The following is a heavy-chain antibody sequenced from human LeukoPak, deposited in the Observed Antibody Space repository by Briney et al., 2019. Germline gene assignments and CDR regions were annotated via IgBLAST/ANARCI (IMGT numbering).Heavy chain of an antibody. Sequence: GGSLRLSCAASGFTFDDYAMHWVRQAPGKGLEWVSGISWNSGSIGYADSVKGRFTISRDNAKNSLYLQMNSLRAEDTALYYCAKDKFVRSSSWIPFDYWGQGTLVTVSS. CDR2: ISWNSGSI. CDR1: GFTFDDYA. V-gene: IGHV3-9*01. CDR3: AKDKFVRSSSWIPFDY. J-gene: IGHJ4*02. D-gene: IGHD6-13*01.